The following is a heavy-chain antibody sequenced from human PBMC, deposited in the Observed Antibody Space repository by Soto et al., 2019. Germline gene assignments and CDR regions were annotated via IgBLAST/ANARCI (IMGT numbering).Heavy chain of an antibody. CDR1: GGSISSYY. Sequence: SETLSLTCTVSGGSISSYYWSWIRQPPGKGLEWIGYIYYSGSTNYNPSLKSRVTISVDTSKNQFSLKLSSVTAADTAVYHCARRYGDYFDFWGQGTLVTVS. CDR3: ARRYGDYFDF. D-gene: IGHD4-17*01. CDR2: IYYSGST. V-gene: IGHV4-59*08. J-gene: IGHJ4*02.